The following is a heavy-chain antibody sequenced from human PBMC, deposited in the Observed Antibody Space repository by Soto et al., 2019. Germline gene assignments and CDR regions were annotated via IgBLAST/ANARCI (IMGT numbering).Heavy chain of an antibody. CDR3: AKAGGGFGDFVHH. D-gene: IGHD3-10*01. CDR1: GFTFSSYG. V-gene: IGHV3-30*18. J-gene: IGHJ4*02. CDR2: ILYDGSDK. Sequence: GGSLRLSCAASGFTFSSYGMHWVRQAPGKGLEWVTGILYDGSDKYYADSVKGRFTIFRENSKNTLYLQMNSLRTEDSAVYYCAKAGGGFGDFVHHWGQGTPVTVSS.